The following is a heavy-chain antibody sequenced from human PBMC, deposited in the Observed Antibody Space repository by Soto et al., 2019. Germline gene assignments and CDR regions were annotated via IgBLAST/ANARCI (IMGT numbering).Heavy chain of an antibody. CDR2: INSDGSII. V-gene: IGHV3-74*01. Sequence: EVQLVESGGGLVQPGGSLRLSCATSGFTFTNYWMHWVRQVPGKGLQWLSRINSDGSIIDYADSVKDRFTISRDNAKITLYLQMDNRRAEDKAVFYCGRDRGGNYYGGFDYWGQGTLVTVSS. D-gene: IGHD1-26*01. J-gene: IGHJ4*02. CDR3: GRDRGGNYYGGFDY. CDR1: GFTFTNYW.